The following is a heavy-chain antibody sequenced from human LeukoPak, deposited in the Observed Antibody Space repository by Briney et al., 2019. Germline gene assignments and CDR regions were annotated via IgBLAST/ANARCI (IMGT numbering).Heavy chain of an antibody. D-gene: IGHD1-26*01. CDR3: ARQRSGSYFPDLYDY. CDR1: GYSFSSYW. J-gene: IGHJ4*02. CDR2: IYPGDSDT. Sequence: GESLKISCKGSGYSFSSYWIVWVRQMPGKGLEWMGIIYPGDSDTRYSPSLQGQVTISADKSISTAYLQWSSLKASDTAMYYCARQRSGSYFPDLYDYWGQGTLVTVSS. V-gene: IGHV5-51*01.